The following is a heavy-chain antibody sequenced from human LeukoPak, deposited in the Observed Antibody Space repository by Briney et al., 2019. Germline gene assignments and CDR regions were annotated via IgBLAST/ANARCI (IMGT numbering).Heavy chain of an antibody. CDR1: GFTFSSYA. J-gene: IGHJ5*02. Sequence: GGSLRLSCAASGFTFSSYAMHWVRQAPSKGLEWVAVISYDGSNKYYADSVKGRFTISRDNSKNTLYLQMNSLRAEDTAVYYCARGTYWFDPWGQGTLVTVSS. CDR2: ISYDGSNK. CDR3: ARGTYWFDP. V-gene: IGHV3-30-3*01. D-gene: IGHD2-8*01.